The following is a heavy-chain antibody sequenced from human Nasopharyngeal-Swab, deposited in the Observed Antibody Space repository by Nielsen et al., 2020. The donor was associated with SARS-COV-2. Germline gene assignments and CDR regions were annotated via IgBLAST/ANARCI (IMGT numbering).Heavy chain of an antibody. Sequence: SETLSLTCTVSGGSISSSTYYWAWIRQPPGKGLEWIGSIYYGGSTYYNPSLKSRVTISVDTSKNQFSLKLSSVTAADTAVYYCATLSSSWYEYYFDYWGQGTLVPVSS. D-gene: IGHD6-13*01. CDR2: IYYGGST. CDR3: ATLSSSWYEYYFDY. CDR1: GGSISSSTYY. J-gene: IGHJ4*02. V-gene: IGHV4-39*01.